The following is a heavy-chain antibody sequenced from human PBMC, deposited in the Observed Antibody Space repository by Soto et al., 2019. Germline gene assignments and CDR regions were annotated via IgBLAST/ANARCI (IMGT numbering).Heavy chain of an antibody. CDR3: ARDQDGGITIFGVGFDY. CDR1: GFTLSGYA. CDR2: ISSSSNYI. V-gene: IGHV3-21*01. J-gene: IGHJ4*02. D-gene: IGHD3-3*01. Sequence: GGSLRLSCAASGFTLSGYAMDWVRQAPGKGLEWVSSISSSSNYIHYADSVKGRFTISRDNAKNSLYLQMNSLRAEDTAVYYCARDQDGGITIFGVGFDYWGQGTLVTVSS.